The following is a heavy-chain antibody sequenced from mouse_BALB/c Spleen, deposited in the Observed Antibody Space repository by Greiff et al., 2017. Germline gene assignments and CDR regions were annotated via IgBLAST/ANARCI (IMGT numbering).Heavy chain of an antibody. CDR1: GFTFSSFG. Sequence: EVMLVESGGGLVQPGGSRKLSCAASGFTFSSFGMHWVRQAPEKGLEWVAYISSGSSTIYYADTVKGRFTISRDNPKNTLFLQMTSLRSEDTAMYYCARDGYYDYYYAMDYWGQGTSVTVSS. CDR2: ISSGSSTI. CDR3: ARDGYYDYYYAMDY. D-gene: IGHD2-3*01. V-gene: IGHV5-17*02. J-gene: IGHJ4*01.